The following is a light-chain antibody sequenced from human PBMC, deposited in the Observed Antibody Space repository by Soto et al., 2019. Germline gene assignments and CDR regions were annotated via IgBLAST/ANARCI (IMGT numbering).Light chain of an antibody. J-gene: IGKJ2*01. CDR3: QQYNNWRT. V-gene: IGKV3-15*01. Sequence: EIVMTQSPATLSVSPGERATLSCRASQSVSSNLAWYQQKPGQAPRLLIYGASTRATGITARFSGSGSGTAFTLTISSLQSEDFAVYYCQQYNNWRTFGQGTKLEIK. CDR2: GAS. CDR1: QSVSSN.